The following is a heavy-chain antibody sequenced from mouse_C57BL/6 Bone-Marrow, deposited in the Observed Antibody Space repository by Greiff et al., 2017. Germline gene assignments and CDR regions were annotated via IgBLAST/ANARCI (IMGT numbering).Heavy chain of an antibody. CDR3: ARQGYYYGSSSSFDY. J-gene: IGHJ2*01. V-gene: IGHV5-6*01. CDR1: GFTFSSYG. CDR2: ISSGGSYT. Sequence: EVKVVESGGDLVKPGGSLKLSCAASGFTFSSYGLSWVRQTPDKRLEWVATISSGGSYTYYPYSVKGRFTISRDNAKNTLYLQMSSLKSEDTAMYYCARQGYYYGSSSSFDYWGQGTTLTVSS. D-gene: IGHD1-1*01.